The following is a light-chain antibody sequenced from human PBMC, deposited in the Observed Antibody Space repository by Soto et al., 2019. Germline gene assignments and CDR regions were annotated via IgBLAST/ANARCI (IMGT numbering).Light chain of an antibody. CDR1: SSDIGRYNY. J-gene: IGLJ1*01. CDR2: EVS. CDR3: SSHSSTTSLYV. Sequence: QSALTQPASVSGSPGQSITIFCTGTSSDIGRYNYVSWYQQYPGKAPNLMIYEVSNRPSGVSNRFSGSKSGNTASLTISGLQAEDEADYYCSSHSSTTSLYVFGTGTKLTVL. V-gene: IGLV2-14*01.